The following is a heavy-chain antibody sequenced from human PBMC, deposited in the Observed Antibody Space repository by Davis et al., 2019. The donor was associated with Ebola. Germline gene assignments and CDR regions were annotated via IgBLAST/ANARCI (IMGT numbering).Heavy chain of an antibody. V-gene: IGHV4-39*01. D-gene: IGHD4/OR15-4a*01. J-gene: IGHJ4*02. CDR2: IYYSGST. Sequence: SETLSLTFTVSGGSISSSSYYWGWIRQPPGKVLVWIGSIYYSGSTYYNPSLKSRVTISVDTSKNQFSLKLSSVTAADTAVYYCARHFNKMVLRLDYWGQGTLVTVSS. CDR3: ARHFNKMVLRLDY. CDR1: GGSISSSSYY.